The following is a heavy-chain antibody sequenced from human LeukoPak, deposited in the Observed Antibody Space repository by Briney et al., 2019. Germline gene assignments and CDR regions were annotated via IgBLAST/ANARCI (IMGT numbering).Heavy chain of an antibody. V-gene: IGHV2-5*01. CDR3: AHRRTPRGQWLVLNYFDY. CDR1: GFSLSTSGVG. Sequence: SGPTLVNPTQTLTLTCTFSGFSLSTSGVGVGWIRQPPGKALEWLALIYWNDDKRYSPSLKSRLTITKDTSKNQVVLTMTNMDPVDTATYYCAHRRTPRGQWLVLNYFDYWGQGTLVTVSS. D-gene: IGHD6-19*01. J-gene: IGHJ4*02. CDR2: IYWNDDK.